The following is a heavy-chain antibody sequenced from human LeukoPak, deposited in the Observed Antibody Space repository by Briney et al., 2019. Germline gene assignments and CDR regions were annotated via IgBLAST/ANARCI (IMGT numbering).Heavy chain of an antibody. J-gene: IGHJ5*02. D-gene: IGHD2-2*02. V-gene: IGHV1-24*01. CDR2: FDPEDGER. Sequence: ASVKVSCKVSGHTFTELSIHWVRQVPGKGLEWMGGFDPEDGERVYAQKFQDRITMTEDTSTDTAYMHLSSLRSEDTAVYYCARDVVVVPAAIWFDPWGQGTLVTVSS. CDR1: GHTFTELS. CDR3: ARDVVVVPAAIWFDP.